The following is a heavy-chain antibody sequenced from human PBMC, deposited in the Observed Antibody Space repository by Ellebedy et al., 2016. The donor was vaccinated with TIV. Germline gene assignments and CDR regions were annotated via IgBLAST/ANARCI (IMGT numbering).Heavy chain of an antibody. CDR1: GYSFTSYW. V-gene: IGHV5-10-1*01. CDR2: IDPSDSYT. D-gene: IGHD6-13*01. Sequence: GESLKISCKGSGYSFTSYWISWVRPMPGKGLEWMGRIDPSDSYTNYSPSFQGHVTISADKSISTAYLQWSSLKASDTAMYYCAGPEGIAAAGTYYYYGMDVWGQGTTVTVSS. CDR3: AGPEGIAAAGTYYYYGMDV. J-gene: IGHJ6*02.